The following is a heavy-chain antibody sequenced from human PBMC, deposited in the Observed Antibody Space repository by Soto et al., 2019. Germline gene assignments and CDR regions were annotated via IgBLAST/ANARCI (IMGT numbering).Heavy chain of an antibody. D-gene: IGHD4-17*01. CDR1: GDSISDSSFY. V-gene: IGHV4-39*01. CDR2: IYYKGYT. CDR3: ARHPDYGGNYYYYGMDV. Sequence: QLQLQESGPGLVKPSETLSLTCTSSGDSISDSSFYWAWIRQPPGKGLEWIGSIYYKGYTKYNPSLERLVPITVDTSRNQFSLRLSSVTAADTAVYFCARHPDYGGNYYYYGMDVWGPGTTVIVSS. J-gene: IGHJ6*02.